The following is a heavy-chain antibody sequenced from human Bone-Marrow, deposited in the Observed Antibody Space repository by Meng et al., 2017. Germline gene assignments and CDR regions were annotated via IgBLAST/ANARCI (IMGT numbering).Heavy chain of an antibody. CDR1: GGSISSGSYY. Sequence: LRLSCTVSGGSISSGSYYWSWIRQPAGKGLEWIGRIYTSGSTNYNPSLKSRVTISVDTSKNQFSLKLSSVTAADTAVYYCARDLTYYYDSSGYYWSDAFDIWGQGTMVTVSS. V-gene: IGHV4-61*02. D-gene: IGHD3-22*01. CDR3: ARDLTYYYDSSGYYWSDAFDI. J-gene: IGHJ3*02. CDR2: IYTSGST.